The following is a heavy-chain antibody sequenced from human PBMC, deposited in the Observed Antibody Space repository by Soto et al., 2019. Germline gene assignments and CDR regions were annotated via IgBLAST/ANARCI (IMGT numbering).Heavy chain of an antibody. Sequence: GGSLRLSCAASGFTFSSYAMSWVRPAPGKGLEWVSAISGSGGSTYYADSVKGRFTISRDNSKNTLYLQMNSLRAEDTAVYYCAAASSPDYYYYGMDVWGQGTTVTVSS. CDR1: GFTFSSYA. J-gene: IGHJ6*02. CDR3: AAASSPDYYYYGMDV. V-gene: IGHV3-23*01. D-gene: IGHD6-13*01. CDR2: ISGSGGST.